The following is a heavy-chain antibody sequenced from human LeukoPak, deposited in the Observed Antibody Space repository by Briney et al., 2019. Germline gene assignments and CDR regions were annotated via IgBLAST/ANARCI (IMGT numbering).Heavy chain of an antibody. J-gene: IGHJ1*01. CDR1: GFTFSDYY. V-gene: IGHV3-11*04. CDR3: TSPPLGYCSTTSCLQYFEQ. CDR2: ISSSGSII. Sequence: GGSLRLSCAASGFTFSDYYMSWICQAPGKGLEWVSYISSSGSIIDYADSVRGRFTISRDNAKNSLYLQMNSLRAEDTAVYYCTSPPLGYCSTTSCLQYFEQWGQGTLVTVSS. D-gene: IGHD2-2*01.